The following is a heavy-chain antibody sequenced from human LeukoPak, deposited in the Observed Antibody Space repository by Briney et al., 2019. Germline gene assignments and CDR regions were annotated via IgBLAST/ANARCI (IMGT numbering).Heavy chain of an antibody. V-gene: IGHV4-34*01. CDR3: ARGSGRLRYFDWLFPGVGFDP. Sequence: SETLSLTCAVYGGSFSGYYWSWIRQPPGKGLEWIGEINHSGSPNYNPSLKSRVTISVDTSKNQFSLKLSSVTAADTAVYYCARGSGRLRYFDWLFPGVGFDPWGQGTLVTVSS. CDR1: GGSFSGYY. D-gene: IGHD3-9*01. CDR2: INHSGSP. J-gene: IGHJ5*02.